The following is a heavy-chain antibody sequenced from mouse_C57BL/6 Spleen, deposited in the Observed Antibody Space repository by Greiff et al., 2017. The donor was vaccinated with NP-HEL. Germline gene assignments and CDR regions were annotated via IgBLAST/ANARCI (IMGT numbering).Heavy chain of an antibody. J-gene: IGHJ3*01. CDR2: ISSGSSTI. Sequence: EVMLVESGGGLVKPGGSLKLSCAASGFTFSDYGMHWVRQAPEKGLEWVAYISSGSSTIYYADTVKGRFTISRDNAKNTLFLQMTSLRSEDTAMYYCAGIYDYDEGFAYWGQGTLVTVSA. CDR1: GFTFSDYG. CDR3: AGIYDYDEGFAY. V-gene: IGHV5-17*01. D-gene: IGHD2-4*01.